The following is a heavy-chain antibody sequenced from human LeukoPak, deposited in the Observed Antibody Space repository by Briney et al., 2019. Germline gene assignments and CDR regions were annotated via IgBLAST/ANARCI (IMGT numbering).Heavy chain of an antibody. CDR1: GGSFSGSY. V-gene: IGHV4-34*01. CDR2: INHSGST. J-gene: IGHJ5*02. Sequence: SETLSLTCAVYGGSFSGSYWSWIRQPPGKRLEWIGEINHSGSTNYDSSLESRVTISVDASKNQFSLKLSSVTVADTAVYYCVREVYRKGYGDYGGFDPWGQGTLVTVSS. D-gene: IGHD4-17*01. CDR3: VREVYRKGYGDYGGFDP.